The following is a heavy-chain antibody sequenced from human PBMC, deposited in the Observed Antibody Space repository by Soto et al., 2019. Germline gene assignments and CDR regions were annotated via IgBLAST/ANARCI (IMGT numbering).Heavy chain of an antibody. V-gene: IGHV3-64*01. J-gene: IGHJ6*03. CDR2: ISSNGVGT. Sequence: VGSMRLSYAASGFTLRGYAMDWVSQTPGKGLEYVSGISSNGVGTYYANSVQGRFTISRDNSKNTVYLQMGSLRPEDMAVYYCARRARPDFYYMDVWGKGTTVTVSS. D-gene: IGHD6-6*01. CDR3: ARRARPDFYYMDV. CDR1: GFTLRGYA.